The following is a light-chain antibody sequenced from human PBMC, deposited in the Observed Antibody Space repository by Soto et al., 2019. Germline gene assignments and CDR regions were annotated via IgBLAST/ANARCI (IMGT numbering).Light chain of an antibody. V-gene: IGKV3-11*01. J-gene: IGKJ1*01. CDR1: QSVSSY. CDR2: DAS. Sequence: EIVLTQSPATLSLSPGERATLSCRASQSVSSYLAWYQQKPGQAPRLLIYDASNRATGIPARFSGSGSGTDLTLPISSLEPEDFAVYYCQQRSNWPVTFGQGTRVEIK. CDR3: QQRSNWPVT.